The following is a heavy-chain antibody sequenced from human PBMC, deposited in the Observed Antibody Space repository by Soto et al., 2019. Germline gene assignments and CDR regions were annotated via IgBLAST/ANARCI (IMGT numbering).Heavy chain of an antibody. CDR3: ERHLLWTRLWINY. V-gene: IGHV4-39*01. D-gene: IGHD3-10*01. Sequence: QLQLQESGPGLVKPSETLSLTCTVSGGSISSSSYYWGWIRQPPGNGLEWFGSIYYSGSTYYNPSLKSRVTIAEDTSKNQFSLKLGSVTAADAAVYCCERHLLWTRLWINYWGQGTLVTVSS. CDR2: IYYSGST. CDR1: GGSISSSSYY. J-gene: IGHJ4*02.